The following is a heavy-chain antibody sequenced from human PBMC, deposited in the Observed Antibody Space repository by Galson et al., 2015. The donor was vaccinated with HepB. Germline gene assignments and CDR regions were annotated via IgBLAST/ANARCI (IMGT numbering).Heavy chain of an antibody. CDR2: IIPMFGTP. J-gene: IGHJ4*02. V-gene: IGHV1-69*13. CDR3: ARDSAGWGSYFFYYFEY. Sequence: SVKVSCKASGGTFSSYAISWVRQAPAQGLEWMGGIIPMFGTPKYAQKFQGRVTITADEYTNTAYMELSGLRSEDTAVYYCARDSAGWGSYFFYYFEYWGQGTLVTVSS. CDR1: GGTFSSYA. D-gene: IGHD3-16*01.